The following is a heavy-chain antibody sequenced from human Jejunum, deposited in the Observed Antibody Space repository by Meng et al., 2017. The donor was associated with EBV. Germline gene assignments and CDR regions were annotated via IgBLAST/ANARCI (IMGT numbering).Heavy chain of an antibody. D-gene: IGHD1-26*01. Sequence: GEVVGSGGGLVLPGGSLRLSCAASGFTLSDHWIHWVRQAPGEGLMWVSRINPDGRTINYGDSVKGRFTISRDNAKNTVYLQMNSLRAEDTAVYYCTRAGYYRFDYWGQGALVTVSS. J-gene: IGHJ4*02. CDR3: TRAGYYRFDY. CDR2: INPDGRTI. V-gene: IGHV3-74*01. CDR1: GFTLSDHW.